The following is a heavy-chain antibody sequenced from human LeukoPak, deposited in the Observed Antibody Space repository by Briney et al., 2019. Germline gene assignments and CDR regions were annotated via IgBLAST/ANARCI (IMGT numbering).Heavy chain of an antibody. V-gene: IGHV3-9*01. CDR1: GFTFDDYA. CDR3: AKDYAYSGSYIDY. J-gene: IGHJ4*02. CDR2: ISWNSGSI. D-gene: IGHD1-26*01. Sequence: PGRSLRLSCAASGFTFDDYAMHWVRQAPGKGLEWVSGISWNSGSIGYADSVKGRFTISRDNAKNSPYLQMNSLRAEDTALYYCAKDYAYSGSYIDYWGQGTLVTVSS.